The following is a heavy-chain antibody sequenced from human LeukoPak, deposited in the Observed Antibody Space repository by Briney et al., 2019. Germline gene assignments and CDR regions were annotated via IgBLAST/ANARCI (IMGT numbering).Heavy chain of an antibody. CDR1: GDSVSSNSAA. CDR2: TYYRSKWYN. V-gene: IGHV6-1*01. Sequence: SQTLSLTCAISGDSVSSNSAAWNWIRQSPSRGLEWLGRTYYRSKWYNDYAVSVKSRITINPDTSKNQFSLQLNSVTPEDTAVYCCARCSGYSYGHNYYYGMDVWGQGTTVTVSS. D-gene: IGHD5-18*01. J-gene: IGHJ6*02. CDR3: ARCSGYSYGHNYYYGMDV.